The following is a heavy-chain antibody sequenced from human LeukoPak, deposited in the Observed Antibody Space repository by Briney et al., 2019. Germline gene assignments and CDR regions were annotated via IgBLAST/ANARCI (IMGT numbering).Heavy chain of an antibody. V-gene: IGHV3-53*01. D-gene: IGHD3-22*01. CDR3: AKNSDSSGTYFDH. J-gene: IGHJ4*02. Sequence: GGSLRLSRAASGFTVSTNYMSWVRQAPGKGLEWVSIIYSGGSIYYADSVKGRFTISRDSFKNSLYLQMNSLRAEDTALYYCAKNSDSSGTYFDHWGQGTLVTVSS. CDR2: IYSGGSI. CDR1: GFTVSTNY.